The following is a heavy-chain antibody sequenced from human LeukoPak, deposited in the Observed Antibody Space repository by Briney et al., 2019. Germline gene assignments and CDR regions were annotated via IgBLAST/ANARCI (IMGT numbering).Heavy chain of an antibody. CDR2: IGTAGDT. CDR3: ARVRKYSGYYSWYFDL. V-gene: IGHV3-13*01. J-gene: IGHJ2*01. CDR1: GFTFSSYD. Sequence: GGSLRLSCAASGFTFSSYDMHWVRQATGKGLEWVSAIGTAGDTYYPGSVKGRFTVSRENAKNSLYLQMNSLRAGDTAVYYCARVRKYSGYYSWYFDLWGRGTLVTVSS. D-gene: IGHD5-12*01.